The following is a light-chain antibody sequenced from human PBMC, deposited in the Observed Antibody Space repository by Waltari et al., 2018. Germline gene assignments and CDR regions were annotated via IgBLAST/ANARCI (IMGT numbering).Light chain of an antibody. J-gene: IGLJ1*01. CDR2: DVS. V-gene: IGLV2-11*01. Sequence: QSALTQPRSVSGSPGPSVTISCTGSSSHIGDYHYVSWYQQHPGKAPKFMIYDVSKRPSGVPDRFSGSKSGNTASLTISGLQTEDEADYYCCSYGGSFSSGYVFGSGTKVTVL. CDR1: SSHIGDYHY. CDR3: CSYGGSFSSGYV.